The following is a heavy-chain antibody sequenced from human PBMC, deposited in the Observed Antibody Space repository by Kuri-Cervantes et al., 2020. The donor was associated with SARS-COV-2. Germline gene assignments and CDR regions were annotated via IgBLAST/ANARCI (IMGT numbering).Heavy chain of an antibody. D-gene: IGHD3-3*01. CDR1: GGSISSSSYY. CDR3: ARQMMSSITIFGVVITRNWFDP. CDR2: IYYSGST. J-gene: IGHJ5*02. V-gene: IGHV4-39*01. Sequence: SETLSLTCTVSGGSISSSSYYWGWIRQPPGKGLVWIGSIYYSGSTYYNPSPKSRVTISVDTSKNLFSLKLSSGTAADTAVYYCARQMMSSITIFGVVITRNWFDPWGQGTLVTVSS.